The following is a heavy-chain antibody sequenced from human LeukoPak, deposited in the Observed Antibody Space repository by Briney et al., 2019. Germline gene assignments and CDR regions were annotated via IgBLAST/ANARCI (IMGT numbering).Heavy chain of an antibody. CDR1: GGSITSNTHY. V-gene: IGHV4-39*01. J-gene: IGHJ4*02. Sequence: PSETLSLTCTVSGGSITSNTHYWGWVRQPPGKGLEWIGPIYYHGRRYYSPYLKSRVTISDDPAENQFSVKLISVTAADTAVYYCARQVLVREGFNVNYWGQGTLVTVSS. D-gene: IGHD5-24*01. CDR3: ARQVLVREGFNVNY. CDR2: IYYHGRR.